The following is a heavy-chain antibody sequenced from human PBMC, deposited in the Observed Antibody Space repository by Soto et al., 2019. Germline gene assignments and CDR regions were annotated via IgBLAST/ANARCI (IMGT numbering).Heavy chain of an antibody. CDR3: ASRWGSQWLVELGY. V-gene: IGHV3-23*01. CDR1: GFTFSSYA. J-gene: IGHJ4*02. Sequence: PGGSLRLSCAASGFTFSSYAMSWVRQAPGKGLEWVSAISGSGDSTYYADSVKGRFTISRDNSKNTLYLQMNSLRAEDTAVYYCASRWGSQWLVELGYWGQGTLVTVSS. CDR2: ISGSGDST. D-gene: IGHD6-19*01.